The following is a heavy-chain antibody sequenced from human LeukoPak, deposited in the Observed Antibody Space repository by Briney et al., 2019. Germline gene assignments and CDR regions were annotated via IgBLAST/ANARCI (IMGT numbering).Heavy chain of an antibody. CDR3: ARLYGDGYMTFDY. CDR2: IYYSGST. D-gene: IGHD5-24*01. Sequence: SETLSLTCTVSGGSISSYYWSWIRQPPGKGLEWIGYIYYSGSTNYNPSLKSRVTISVDTSKNQFSLKLSSVTAADTAVYYCARLYGDGYMTFDYWGQGTLVTVSS. CDR1: GGSISSYY. J-gene: IGHJ4*02. V-gene: IGHV4-59*08.